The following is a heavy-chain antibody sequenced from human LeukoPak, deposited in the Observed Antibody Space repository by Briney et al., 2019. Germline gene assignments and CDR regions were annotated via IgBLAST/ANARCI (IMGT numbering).Heavy chain of an antibody. CDR1: GFTFSSYG. D-gene: IGHD3-3*01. CDR3: ARDLPYYDFWSGYYKAGPFVY. V-gene: IGHV3-33*01. CDR2: IWNDGSNK. J-gene: IGHJ4*02. Sequence: PGRSLRLSCAASGFTFSSYGMHWVRQAPGKGLEWVAVIWNDGSNKYYADSVKGRFTISRDNSKNTLYLQMNSLRAEDTAVYYCARDLPYYDFWSGYYKAGPFVYWGQGTLVTVFS.